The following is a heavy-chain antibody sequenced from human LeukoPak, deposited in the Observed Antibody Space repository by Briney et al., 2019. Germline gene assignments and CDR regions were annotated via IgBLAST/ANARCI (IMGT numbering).Heavy chain of an antibody. V-gene: IGHV3-74*03. J-gene: IGHJ4*02. CDR2: IDNAGSIT. D-gene: IGHD1-26*01. CDR1: GFTFSNYW. CDR3: ANGYGSYYFGGPDY. Sequence: PGGSLRLSCAASGFTFSNYWIHWVRQAPGKGLVWVSRIDNAGSITTYADSVKGRFTISRDNAENTLYLQMNSLRVEDTAVYYCANGYGSYYFGGPDYWGQGTLVTVSS.